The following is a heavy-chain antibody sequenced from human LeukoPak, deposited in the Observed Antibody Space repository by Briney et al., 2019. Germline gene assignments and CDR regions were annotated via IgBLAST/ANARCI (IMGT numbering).Heavy chain of an antibody. V-gene: IGHV4-39*02. J-gene: IGHJ4*02. D-gene: IGHD3-3*01. Sequence: YPSETLSLTCTVSGGSISSSSYYWGGIRPPPGKGLEWMGSIYYSGSTYYNPSLKRRVTISVDTSKNQFSLKLSSVTAADTAVYYCPREAFWSGYFADYWGQGTLVTVSS. CDR2: IYYSGST. CDR1: GGSISSSSYY. CDR3: PREAFWSGYFADY.